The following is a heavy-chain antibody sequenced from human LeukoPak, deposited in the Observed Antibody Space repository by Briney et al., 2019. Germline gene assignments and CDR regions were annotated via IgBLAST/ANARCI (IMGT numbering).Heavy chain of an antibody. D-gene: IGHD3-22*01. CDR3: AKGSAYCYDSSGYFGDYFDY. CDR2: ISGSGGST. Sequence: GGSLRLSCAASGFAFSSYAMSWVRQAPGKGLEWVSAISGSGGSTYYADSVKGRFTISRDNSKNTLYLQMNSLRAEDTAVYYCAKGSAYCYDSSGYFGDYFDYWGQGTLVTVSS. CDR1: GFAFSSYA. V-gene: IGHV3-23*01. J-gene: IGHJ4*02.